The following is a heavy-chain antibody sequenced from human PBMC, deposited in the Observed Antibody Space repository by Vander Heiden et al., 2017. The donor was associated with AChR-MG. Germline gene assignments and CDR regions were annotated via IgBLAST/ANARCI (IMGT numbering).Heavy chain of an antibody. CDR1: GGSISSYY. V-gene: IGHV4-4*07. Sequence: VQLQESGPGQVKPSEPLSLTCTVSGGSISSYYWSWIRQPAGKGREWIGRIYSSGSTYYNSSLKSRVTMSVDTSKNQFSLKLSSVTAADTAVYYCAREKERMGRYFDWNFDFWGQGTLGTVSS. CDR2: IYSSGST. D-gene: IGHD3-9*01. CDR3: AREKERMGRYFDWNFDF. J-gene: IGHJ4*02.